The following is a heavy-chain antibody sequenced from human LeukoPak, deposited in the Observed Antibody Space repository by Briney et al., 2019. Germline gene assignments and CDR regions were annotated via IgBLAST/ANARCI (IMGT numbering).Heavy chain of an antibody. D-gene: IGHD2-2*01. J-gene: IGHJ4*02. CDR3: ARVSCSSSNCYADC. CDR1: GGSISSYY. CDR2: IYYSGST. Sequence: SETLSLTCTVSGGSISSYYWSWIRQPPGKGLEWIGYIYYSGSTNYNPSLKSRVTISVDTSKNQFSLKLGSVTAADTAVYYCARVSCSSSNCYADCWGQGTLVTVSS. V-gene: IGHV4-59*01.